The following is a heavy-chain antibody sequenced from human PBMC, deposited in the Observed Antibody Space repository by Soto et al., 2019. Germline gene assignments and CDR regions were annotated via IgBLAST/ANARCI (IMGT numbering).Heavy chain of an antibody. CDR1: GFTFSSYG. CDR2: ISYDGSNK. D-gene: IGHD6-25*01. CDR3: GKEKYSSGGGNYYSYRAV. J-gene: IGHJ6*03. Sequence: PGGSLRLSCAASGFTFSSYGMHWVRQAPGKGLEWVAVISYDGSNKYYADSVKGRFTISRDNSKNTLYLQMNSLRAEDTAVYYCGKEKYSSGGGNYYSYRAVGGKGTTVPVS. V-gene: IGHV3-30*18.